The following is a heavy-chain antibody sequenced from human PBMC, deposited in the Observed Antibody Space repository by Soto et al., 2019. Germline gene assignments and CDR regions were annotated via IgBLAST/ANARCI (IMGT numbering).Heavy chain of an antibody. Sequence: QVQLVQSGAEVKKPGASVKVSCKASGYTFTTYGISWVRQAPGQGLEWVGWISAYSGNTKYAQKLQGRVTVTTDTSPSTAYMEVRSLRSDDTAVDYCARGRYGDYWGQGTLVTTSS. D-gene: IGHD4-17*01. CDR2: ISAYSGNT. J-gene: IGHJ4*02. V-gene: IGHV1-18*01. CDR1: GYTFTTYG. CDR3: ARGRYGDY.